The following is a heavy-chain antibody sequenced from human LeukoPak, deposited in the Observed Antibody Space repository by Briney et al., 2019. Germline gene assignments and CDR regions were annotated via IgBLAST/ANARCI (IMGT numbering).Heavy chain of an antibody. D-gene: IGHD3-10*01. CDR2: IKQDGSEK. V-gene: IGHV3-7*03. J-gene: IGHJ6*03. CDR3: GGGGFGEAYYYYYYMDV. CDR1: GFTFISYW. Sequence: GGSLRLSCAASGFTFISYWMSWVRQAPGKGLEWVANIKQDGSEKYYVDSVKGRFTISRDNAKNSLYLQINSLRAEDTAVYYWGGGGFGEAYYYYYYMDVWGKGTTVTVSS.